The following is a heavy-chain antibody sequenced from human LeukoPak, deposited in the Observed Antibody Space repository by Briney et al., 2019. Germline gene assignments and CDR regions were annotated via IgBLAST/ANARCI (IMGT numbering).Heavy chain of an antibody. CDR1: GFTFSSYG. D-gene: IGHD2-15*01. Sequence: GGSLRLSCAASGFTFSSYGMHWVRQAPGKGLEWVAVIWYDGSNKYYADSVKGRFTISRDNSKNTLYLQMNSLRAEDTAVYYCATLGHCSGGICYSDYWYGMDVWGQGTTVTVSS. J-gene: IGHJ6*02. V-gene: IGHV3-33*01. CDR2: IWYDGSNK. CDR3: ATLGHCSGGICYSDYWYGMDV.